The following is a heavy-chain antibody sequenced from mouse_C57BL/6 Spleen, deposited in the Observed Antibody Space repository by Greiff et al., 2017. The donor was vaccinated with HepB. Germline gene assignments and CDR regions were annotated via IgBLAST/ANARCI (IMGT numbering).Heavy chain of an antibody. CDR1: GYSITSGYY. J-gene: IGHJ1*03. CDR3: ARELPGYFDV. Sequence: EVKLLESGPGLVKPSQSLSLTCSVTGYSITSGYYWNWIRQFPGNKLEWMGYISYDGSNNYNPSLKNRISITRDTSKNQFFLKLNSVTTEDTATYYCARELPGYFDVWGTGTTVTVSS. CDR2: ISYDGSN. V-gene: IGHV3-6*01.